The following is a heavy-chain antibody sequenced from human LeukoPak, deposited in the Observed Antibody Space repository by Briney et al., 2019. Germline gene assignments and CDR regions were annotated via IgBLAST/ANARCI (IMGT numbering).Heavy chain of an antibody. Sequence: GGSLRLSCAAFGNYWMHWVRQAPGKGLVWVSHINGDGSWTTYADSVKGRFTISKDNAKNTVYLQMNNLRAEDTAVYYCVSFYETYWGRGTLVTVSS. D-gene: IGHD2-2*01. J-gene: IGHJ4*02. CDR2: INGDGSWT. CDR1: GNYW. V-gene: IGHV3-74*01. CDR3: VSFYETY.